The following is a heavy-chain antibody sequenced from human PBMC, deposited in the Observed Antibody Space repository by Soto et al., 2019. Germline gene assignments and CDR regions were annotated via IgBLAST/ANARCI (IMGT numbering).Heavy chain of an antibody. CDR2: IYYSGST. D-gene: IGHD2-2*01. J-gene: IGHJ6*02. V-gene: IGHV4-30-4*01. CDR3: ARDNQCTSCYPDYYYGMDV. Sequence: SETLSLTCTVCGGSISSGDYYWSWIRQPPGKGLEWIGYIYYSGSTYYNPSLKSRATISVDTSKNQFSLKLSSVTAADTAVYYCARDNQCTSCYPDYYYGMDVWGQGTTVTI. CDR1: GGSISSGDYY.